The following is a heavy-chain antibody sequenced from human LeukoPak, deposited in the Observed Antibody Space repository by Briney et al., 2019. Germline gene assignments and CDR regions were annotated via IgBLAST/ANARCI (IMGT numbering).Heavy chain of an antibody. CDR1: GDSLTNGNW. V-gene: IGHV4-4*02. CDR3: ARNGYYSIDY. D-gene: IGHD3-22*01. CDR2: VFHSGRT. Sequence: SGTLSLTCVVSGDSLTNGNWWSWVRQPPGEGLEWIGEVFHSGRTTYNPSLRSRVTMSVDNSQNHFSLELTSVTASDTAIYYCARNGYYSIDYWGQGTLVTVSS. J-gene: IGHJ4*02.